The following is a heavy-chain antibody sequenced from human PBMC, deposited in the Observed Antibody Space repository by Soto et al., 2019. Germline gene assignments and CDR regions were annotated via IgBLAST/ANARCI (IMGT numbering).Heavy chain of an antibody. V-gene: IGHV4-34*01. CDR3: ARRAYCGGDCYSIPFFDY. CDR2: INHSGST. CDR1: GGSFSGYY. Sequence: SETLSLTCAVYGGSFSGYYWSWIRQPPGKGLEWIGEINHSGSTNYNPSLKSRVTISVDTSKNQFSLKLSSVTAADTAVYYCARRAYCGGDCYSIPFFDYWGQGTLVTVSS. J-gene: IGHJ4*02. D-gene: IGHD2-21*02.